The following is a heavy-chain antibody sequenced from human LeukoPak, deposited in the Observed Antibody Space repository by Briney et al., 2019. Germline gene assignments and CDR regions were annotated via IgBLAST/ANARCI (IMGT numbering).Heavy chain of an antibody. CDR3: AKDLYLRDSWSGYFDY. Sequence: GGSLRLSCAASGFIFSNYGMNWVRQAPGKGLEWVAAISASGSATSYADSVRGRFAISRDNSKSTTYLQMNGLRAEDTAVFYCAKDLYLRDSWSGYFDYWGQGIPVTVSS. CDR2: ISASGSAT. V-gene: IGHV3-23*01. CDR1: GFIFSNYG. D-gene: IGHD3-3*01. J-gene: IGHJ4*02.